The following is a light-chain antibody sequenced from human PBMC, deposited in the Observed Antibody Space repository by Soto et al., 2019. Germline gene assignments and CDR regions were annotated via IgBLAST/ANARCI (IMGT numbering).Light chain of an antibody. CDR1: QSVLYSSNNKNY. J-gene: IGKJ2*01. CDR2: WAS. V-gene: IGKV4-1*01. Sequence: DIVMTQSPDSLAVSLGERATINCKSSQSVLYSSNNKNYLAWYQQKPGQPPKLLIYWASTRESGVPDRFSGSGSGTDFTLTISSPQAEDVAVYYCQQYYSTLPTYTFGQGTKLEIK. CDR3: QQYYSTLPTYT.